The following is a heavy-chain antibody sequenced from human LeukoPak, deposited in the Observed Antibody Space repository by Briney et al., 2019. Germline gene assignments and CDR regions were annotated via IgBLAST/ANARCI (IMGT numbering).Heavy chain of an antibody. CDR2: IYYSGAT. CDR3: ARGNLDGYYFDY. D-gene: IGHD3/OR15-3a*01. V-gene: IGHV4-34*01. J-gene: IGHJ4*02. Sequence: SETLSLTCAVYGGSLSGYYWSWIRQPPGKGLEWIGEIYYSGATNYGPSLKSRATISADMSNNRLSLRLTSVTAADTAVFYCARGNLDGYYFDYWGQGTQVTVSS. CDR1: GGSLSGYY.